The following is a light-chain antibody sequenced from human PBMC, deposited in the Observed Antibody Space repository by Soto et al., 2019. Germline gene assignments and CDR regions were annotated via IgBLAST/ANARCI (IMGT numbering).Light chain of an antibody. J-gene: IGKJ1*01. CDR3: QQYNNGPPLT. CDR1: QSVASRN. Sequence: EMVLTQSPGTLSLSPGEGATLSCRASQSVASRNLAWYQQKSGQAPRLLIYGASTRATGIPARFSGSGSGTEFTLTISSLQSEDFAVYYCQQYNNGPPLTFGQGTKVDIK. CDR2: GAS. V-gene: IGKV3-15*01.